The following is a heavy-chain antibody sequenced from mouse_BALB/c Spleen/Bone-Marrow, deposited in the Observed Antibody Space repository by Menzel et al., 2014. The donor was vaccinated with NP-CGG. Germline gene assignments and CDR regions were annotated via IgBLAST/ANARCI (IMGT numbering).Heavy chain of an antibody. CDR3: ASPIYYGNYEGFAY. D-gene: IGHD2-1*01. Sequence: VKLQESGPELVRPGVSVKISCKGSGYTLTDYAMHWVKQSHAKSLEWIGVISTYSGNTNYNQKFKGKATMTVDKSSSTAYMELARLTSEDSAIYYCASPIYYGNYEGFAYWGQGTLVTVSA. V-gene: IGHV1-67*01. CDR1: GYTLTDYA. J-gene: IGHJ3*01. CDR2: ISTYSGNT.